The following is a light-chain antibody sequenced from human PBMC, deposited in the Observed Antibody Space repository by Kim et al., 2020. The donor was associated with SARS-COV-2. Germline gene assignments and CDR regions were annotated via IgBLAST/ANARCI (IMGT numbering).Light chain of an antibody. Sequence: GETERMTRSRSSGSIANRYVRGCQPRPSSAHTTVIYADNQRPSGVPDRFSGSIDSSSDSASLTISGLKTEDEADYYCQAYDSSTWVFGGGTQLTVL. J-gene: IGLJ3*02. V-gene: IGLV6-57*03. CDR1: SGSIANRY. CDR2: ADN. CDR3: QAYDSSTWV.